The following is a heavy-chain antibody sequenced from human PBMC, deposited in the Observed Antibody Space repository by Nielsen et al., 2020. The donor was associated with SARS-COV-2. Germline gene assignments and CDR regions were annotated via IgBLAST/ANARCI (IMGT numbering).Heavy chain of an antibody. CDR3: AKGNSRLSWFGELALYYYYGMDV. D-gene: IGHD3-10*01. J-gene: IGHJ6*02. Sequence: VRQAPGKGLEWVSVISGSGVSTYYADSVKGRFTISRDNSKNTTLYLQMNSLRAEDTAIYYCAKGNSRLSWFGELALYYYYGMDVWGQGTTVTVSS. CDR2: ISGSGVST. V-gene: IGHV3-23*01.